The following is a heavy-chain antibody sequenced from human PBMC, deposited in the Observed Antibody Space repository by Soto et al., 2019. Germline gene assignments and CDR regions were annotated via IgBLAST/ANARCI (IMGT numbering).Heavy chain of an antibody. J-gene: IGHJ6*02. V-gene: IGHV3-30*03. CDR2: ISYDGSNK. D-gene: IGHD7-27*01. CDR3: GGSTISGDHYGMDV. CDR1: GFTFSSYG. Sequence: QVQLVESGGGVVQPGRSLRLSCAASGFTFSSYGMHWVRQAPGKGLEWVAVISYDGSNKYYADSVKGRFTISRDNSKNTLYLQMNSLRAEDTAVYYCGGSTISGDHYGMDVWGQGTTVTVSS.